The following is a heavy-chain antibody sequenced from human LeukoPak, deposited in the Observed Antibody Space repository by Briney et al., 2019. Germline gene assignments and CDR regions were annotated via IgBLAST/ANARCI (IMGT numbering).Heavy chain of an antibody. Sequence: ASVKVSCKASGYTFTSYYMHWVRQAPGQGLEWMGIINPSGGSTSYAQKFQGRVTMTRDTSTSTVYMELSSLRSEDTAVYYCASDSPKDIVLSDYYYYGMDVWGQGTTVTASS. D-gene: IGHD2-8*01. J-gene: IGHJ6*02. CDR3: ASDSPKDIVLSDYYYYGMDV. CDR1: GYTFTSYY. V-gene: IGHV1-46*01. CDR2: INPSGGST.